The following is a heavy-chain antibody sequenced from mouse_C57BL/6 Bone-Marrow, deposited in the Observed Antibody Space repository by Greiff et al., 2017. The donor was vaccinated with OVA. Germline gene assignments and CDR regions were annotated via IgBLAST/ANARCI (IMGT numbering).Heavy chain of an antibody. V-gene: IGHV1-52*01. D-gene: IGHD1-1*01. Sequence: QVQLQQPGAELVRPGSSVKLSCKASGYTFPSYWMHWVKQRPIQGLEWIGNIDPSDSETHYNQKFKDKATLTVDKSSSTAYMQLSSLTSEDSAVYYCARRGGGSSLFDYWGKGTTLTGSS. J-gene: IGHJ2*01. CDR2: IDPSDSET. CDR1: GYTFPSYW. CDR3: ARRGGGSSLFDY.